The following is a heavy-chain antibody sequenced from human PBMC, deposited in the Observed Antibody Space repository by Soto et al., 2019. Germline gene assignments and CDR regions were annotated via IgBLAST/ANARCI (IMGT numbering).Heavy chain of an antibody. V-gene: IGHV1-69*13. Sequence: SVKVSCKASGYSFITSGITWVRQAPGQGLEWMGSITPIYPTTNYAEKFQGRLTVTADGSTNTAYMELNSLTSEDTAVYYCARIPRYSFPTSDDLDSWGQGTLVTVSS. CDR2: ITPIYPTT. CDR1: GYSFITSG. J-gene: IGHJ4*02. D-gene: IGHD5-18*01. CDR3: ARIPRYSFPTSDDLDS.